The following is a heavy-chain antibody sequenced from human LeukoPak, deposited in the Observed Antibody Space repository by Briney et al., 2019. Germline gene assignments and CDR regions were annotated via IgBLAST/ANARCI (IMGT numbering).Heavy chain of an antibody. CDR1: GFTFSSYE. Sequence: SGGSLRLSCAASGFTFSSYEVNWVRQAPGKGLEWVSYISSSGSTIYYADSVKGRFTISRDNAKNSLYLQMNSLRAEDTAVYYCARIGYGMVRGRAHYYYYGMDVWGQGTTVTVSS. D-gene: IGHD3-10*01. CDR3: ARIGYGMVRGRAHYYYYGMDV. J-gene: IGHJ6*02. CDR2: ISSSGSTI. V-gene: IGHV3-48*03.